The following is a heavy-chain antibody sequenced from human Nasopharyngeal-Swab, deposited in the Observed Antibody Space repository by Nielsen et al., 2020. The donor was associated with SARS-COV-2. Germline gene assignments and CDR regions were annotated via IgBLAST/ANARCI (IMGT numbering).Heavy chain of an antibody. CDR3: ARDENWAAGNYFDY. D-gene: IGHD6-13*01. V-gene: IGHV4-39*07. J-gene: IGHJ4*02. CDR2: IYYSGST. CDR1: GGSISSSSYY. Sequence: SETLSLTCTVSGGSISSSSYYWGWIRQPPGKGLEWIGSIYYSGSTYYNPSLKSRVTISVDTSKNQFSLKLSSVTAADTAVYYCARDENWAAGNYFDYWGQGTLVTVSS.